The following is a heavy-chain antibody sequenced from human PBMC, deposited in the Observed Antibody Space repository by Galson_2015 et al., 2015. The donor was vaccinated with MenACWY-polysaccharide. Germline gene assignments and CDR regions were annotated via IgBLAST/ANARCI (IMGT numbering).Heavy chain of an antibody. CDR3: ARQGYSGSFDY. J-gene: IGHJ4*02. V-gene: IGHV2-5*02. CDR2: IYWDDDK. Sequence: PALVKPTQTLTLTCIFSGFSLRTSGVGVGWIRQPPGKALEWLALIYWDDDKRYSPSLKRSLTITKDTSKNQVVLTMTNMDPVDTATYYCARQGYSGSFDYWGQGTLVTVSS. CDR1: GFSLRTSGVG. D-gene: IGHD5-18*01.